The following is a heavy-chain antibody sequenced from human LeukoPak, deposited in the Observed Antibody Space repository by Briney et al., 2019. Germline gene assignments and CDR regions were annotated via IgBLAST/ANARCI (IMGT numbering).Heavy chain of an antibody. D-gene: IGHD3-22*01. CDR2: INHSGST. V-gene: IGHV4-34*01. CDR1: GGSFSGYY. CDR3: ARLGGYYDSSGYYNWFDP. Sequence: SETLSLTCAVYGGSFSGYYWSWIRQPPGKGLEWIGEINHSGSTNYNPSLKSRVIISVDTSKNQFSLKLSSVTAADTAVYYCARLGGYYDSSGYYNWFDPWGQGTLVTVSS. J-gene: IGHJ5*02.